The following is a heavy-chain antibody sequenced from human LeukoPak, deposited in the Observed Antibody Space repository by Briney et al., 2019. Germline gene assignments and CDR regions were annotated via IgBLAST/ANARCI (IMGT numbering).Heavy chain of an antibody. J-gene: IGHJ4*02. CDR1: GGSINSYY. D-gene: IGHD1-1*01. CDR3: ARELE. V-gene: IGHV4-59*12. CDR2: IYYSGST. Sequence: SETLSLTCTVSGGSINSYYWSWIRQPPGKELEWIGYIYYSGSTNYNPSLQSRVTMSVDTSKNQFSLQLSSVTAADTAVYYCARELEWGQGTLVTVSS.